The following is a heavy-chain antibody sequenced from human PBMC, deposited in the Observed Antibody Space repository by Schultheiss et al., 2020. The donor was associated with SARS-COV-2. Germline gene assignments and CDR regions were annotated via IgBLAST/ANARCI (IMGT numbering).Heavy chain of an antibody. CDR3: AKYRGWYARPPLLFDY. J-gene: IGHJ4*02. V-gene: IGHV1-18*04. Sequence: ASVKVSCKASGYTFTSYYIHWVRQAPGQGLEWMGWISGYNGYTDYAQKFQGRITMTTDTSTSTAYMELRSLRSDDTAVYYCAKYRGWYARPPLLFDYWGQGILVTVSS. CDR1: GYTFTSYY. CDR2: ISGYNGYT. D-gene: IGHD6-19*01.